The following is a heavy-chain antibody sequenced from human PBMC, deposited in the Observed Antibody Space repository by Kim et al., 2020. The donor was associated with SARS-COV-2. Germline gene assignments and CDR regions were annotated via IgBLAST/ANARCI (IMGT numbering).Heavy chain of an antibody. CDR3: ARTLFYYDGSNWPSRDIFDS. D-gene: IGHD3-22*01. CDR2: ITGYNNAA. J-gene: IGHJ3*02. V-gene: IGHV1-18*01. CDR1: GYEFTTYG. Sequence: ASVKVSCKASGYEFTTYGISWVRQAPGRGLEWMGWITGYNNAANYAQNLQDRVTMTTEASMGTAYMELRSLTSDDTAVYYCARTLFYYDGSNWPSRDIFDSWSQGTVVVVSS.